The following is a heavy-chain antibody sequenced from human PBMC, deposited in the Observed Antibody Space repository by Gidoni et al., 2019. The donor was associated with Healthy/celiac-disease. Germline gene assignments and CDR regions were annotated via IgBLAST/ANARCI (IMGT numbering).Heavy chain of an antibody. CDR1: GGSFSGYY. V-gene: IGHV4-34*01. CDR2: INHSGST. J-gene: IGHJ6*02. Sequence: QVQLQQWGAGLLKPSETLSLTCAVYGGSFSGYYWSWIRQPPGKGLEWIGEINHSGSTNYNPSLKSRVTISVDTSKNQFSLKLSSVTAADTAVYYCARGSGVVVPAAIPFWPHYYYYGMDVWGQGTTVTVSS. D-gene: IGHD2-2*02. CDR3: ARGSGVVVPAAIPFWPHYYYYGMDV.